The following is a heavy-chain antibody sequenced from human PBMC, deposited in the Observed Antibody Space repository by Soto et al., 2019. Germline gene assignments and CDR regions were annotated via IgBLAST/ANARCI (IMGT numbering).Heavy chain of an antibody. D-gene: IGHD3-22*01. J-gene: IGHJ4*02. CDR1: GFTFSSYN. CDR2: ISNSSIYI. V-gene: IGHV3-21*04. Sequence: SLRLSCAASGFTFSSYNMNWVRQAPGKGLEWVSSISNSSIYIYFADSVKGRFTISRDNAKNSLYLQINSLRAEDTAVYYCAALDSSCPPYWGQGTLVTVSS. CDR3: AALDSSCPPY.